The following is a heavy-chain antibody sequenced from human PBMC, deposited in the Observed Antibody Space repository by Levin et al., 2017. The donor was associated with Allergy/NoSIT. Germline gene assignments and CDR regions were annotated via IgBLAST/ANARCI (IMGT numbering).Heavy chain of an antibody. CDR1: GGSISGYY. CDR3: ARVLSLGGEKLHSYDYYGMDV. CDR2: IYYSGSA. Sequence: SETLSLTCTVSGGSISGYYWNWIRQPPGKGLEWIGYIYYSGSAKYNPSLKSRVTMSVDTSKNQFSLTLSSVTAADTAMYYCARVLSLGGEKLHSYDYYGMDVWGQGTTVTVSS. J-gene: IGHJ6*02. D-gene: IGHD3-10*01. V-gene: IGHV4-59*01.